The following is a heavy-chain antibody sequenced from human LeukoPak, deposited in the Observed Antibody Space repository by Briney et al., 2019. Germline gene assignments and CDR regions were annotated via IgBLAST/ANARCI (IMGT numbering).Heavy chain of an antibody. J-gene: IGHJ4*02. V-gene: IGHV4-30-4*01. Sequence: PSETLSLTCTVSGGSISSGDYYWSWIRQPPGKGLEWIGYIYYSGSTYYNPSLKSRVTISVDTSKNQFSLKLSSVTAADTAVYYCAGEWFGDEFDYWGQGTLVTVSS. CDR3: AGEWFGDEFDY. D-gene: IGHD3-10*01. CDR2: IYYSGST. CDR1: GGSISSGDYY.